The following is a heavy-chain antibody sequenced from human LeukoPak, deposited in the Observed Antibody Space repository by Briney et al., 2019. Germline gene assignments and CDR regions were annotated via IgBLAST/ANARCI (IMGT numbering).Heavy chain of an antibody. Sequence: GGSLRLSCAASGFTFSRYAMSWVRQAPGKGLEWVANINQDGSEKNYVDSVKGRFTISRDNAKNSLSLQMNSLRAEDTAVYYCARRSPLEWLSEQYYFDYWGQGTLVTVSS. V-gene: IGHV3-7*03. J-gene: IGHJ4*02. CDR1: GFTFSRYA. CDR3: ARRSPLEWLSEQYYFDY. CDR2: INQDGSEK. D-gene: IGHD3-3*01.